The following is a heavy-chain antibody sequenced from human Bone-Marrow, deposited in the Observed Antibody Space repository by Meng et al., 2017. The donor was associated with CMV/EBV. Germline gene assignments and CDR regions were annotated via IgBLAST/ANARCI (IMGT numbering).Heavy chain of an antibody. CDR1: GGTFSSYA. Sequence: ASVKVSCKASGGTFSSYAISWVRQAPGQGLEWMGWMNPNSGNTGYAQKFQGRVTMTRNTSISTAYMELSRLRSDDTAVYYCARGAVGYDFGSGYLYYYGMDVWGQGTTVTVSS. CDR2: MNPNSGNT. J-gene: IGHJ6*02. V-gene: IGHV1-8*02. D-gene: IGHD3-3*01. CDR3: ARGAVGYDFGSGYLYYYGMDV.